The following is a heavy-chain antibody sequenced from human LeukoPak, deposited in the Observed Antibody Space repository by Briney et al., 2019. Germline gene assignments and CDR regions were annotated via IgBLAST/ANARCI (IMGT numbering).Heavy chain of an antibody. D-gene: IGHD3-10*01. CDR3: TSANPTPRGINFDS. V-gene: IGHV3-23*01. CDR2: INGADYST. Sequence: GGSLRLSCAASGFTFRTSAMSWVSQAPGKGLQWVSSINGADYSTYYADSVKGRFTISRDSSKNILYLQMNSLRTDDTGIYYCTSANPTPRGINFDSWGQGTLVTVSS. J-gene: IGHJ4*02. CDR1: GFTFRTSA.